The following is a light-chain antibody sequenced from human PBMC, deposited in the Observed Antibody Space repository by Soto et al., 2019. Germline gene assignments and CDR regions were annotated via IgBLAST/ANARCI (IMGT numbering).Light chain of an antibody. J-gene: IGKJ1*01. CDR3: QHYNSYSEA. Sequence: DIQMTQSPSTLPASVGDRVTITCRASQSISSWLAWYQQKPGKAPKLLIYKASTLKSGVPSRFSGSGSGTEFTLTISSLQPDDFATYYCQHYNSYSEAFCQGTKVDIK. V-gene: IGKV1-5*03. CDR2: KAS. CDR1: QSISSW.